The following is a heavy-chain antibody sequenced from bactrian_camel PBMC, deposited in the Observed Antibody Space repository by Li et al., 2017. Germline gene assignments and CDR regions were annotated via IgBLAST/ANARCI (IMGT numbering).Heavy chain of an antibody. CDR1: QLRYNNKC. V-gene: IGHV3S1*01. D-gene: IGHD1*01. J-gene: IGHJ4*01. CDR2: IYTGDGAT. Sequence: VQLVESGGGSVETGGSLRLSCALSQLRYNNKCVGWFRQAPGKKREGVAMIYTGDGATTYSDPVKGRFAIPQDNADNTVYLQLNSLKTEDTAMYYCAKDLPPNEELTAFEPVGQGTQVTVS.